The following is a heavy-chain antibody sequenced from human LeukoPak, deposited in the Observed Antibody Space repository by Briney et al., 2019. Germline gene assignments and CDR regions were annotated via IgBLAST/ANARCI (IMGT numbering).Heavy chain of an antibody. CDR1: GGSISSGGYY. Sequence: SETLSLTCTVSGGSISSGGYYWSWIRQHPGKGLEWIGYIYYSGSTYYNPSLKSRFTISLDKSKKQFSLKLSTVTAADTAVYYCARLHHYGGISGALDIWGQGTMVTVSS. D-gene: IGHD4-23*01. CDR3: ARLHHYGGISGALDI. J-gene: IGHJ3*02. V-gene: IGHV4-31*03. CDR2: IYYSGST.